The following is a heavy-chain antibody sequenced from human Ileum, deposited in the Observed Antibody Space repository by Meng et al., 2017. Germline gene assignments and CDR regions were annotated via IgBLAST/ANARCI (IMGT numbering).Heavy chain of an antibody. D-gene: IGHD3-10*01. CDR2: IYYSGST. V-gene: IGHV4-39*07. J-gene: IGHJ5*02. CDR3: ARVSRLWFGDRYGPSGFDP. CDR1: GGSISSSSYY. Sequence: QLQVPAAAPGLVKPSEPLSLPCTVSGGSISSSSYYWGWIRQPPGKGLEWIGSIYYSGSTYYNPSLKSRVTISVDTSKNQFSLKLSSVTAADTAVYYCARVSRLWFGDRYGPSGFDPWGQGTLVTVSS.